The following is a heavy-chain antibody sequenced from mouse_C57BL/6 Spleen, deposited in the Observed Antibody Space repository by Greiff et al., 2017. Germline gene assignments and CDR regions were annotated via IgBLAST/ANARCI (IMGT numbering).Heavy chain of an antibody. CDR2: ISYDGSN. Sequence: EVQLQQSGPGLVKPSQSLSLTCSVTGYSITSGYYWNWIRQFPGNKLEWMGYISYDGSNNYNPSLKNRTSITRDTSKNQFFLKLNSVTTEATATYYCARGNFYYYAIDYWSQGTSVTVSS. CDR1: GYSITSGYY. J-gene: IGHJ4*01. V-gene: IGHV3-6*01. CDR3: ARGNFYYYAIDY.